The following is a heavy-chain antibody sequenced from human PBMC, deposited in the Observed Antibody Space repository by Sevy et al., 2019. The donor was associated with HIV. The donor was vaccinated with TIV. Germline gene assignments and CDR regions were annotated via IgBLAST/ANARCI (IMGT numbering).Heavy chain of an antibody. CDR2: ISSSSSYI. CDR3: ARDSHPIRADY. CDR1: GFTFSSYS. Sequence: GGSLRLSCAASGFTFSSYSMNWVRQAPGKGLEWVSSISSSSSYIYYADSVKGRFTISRDNAKNSLYLQMNSLRAEDTAVYYCARDSHPIRADYWGQGTLVTVSS. V-gene: IGHV3-21*01. J-gene: IGHJ4*02.